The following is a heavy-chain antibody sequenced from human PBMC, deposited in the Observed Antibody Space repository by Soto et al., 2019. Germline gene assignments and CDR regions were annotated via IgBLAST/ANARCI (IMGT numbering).Heavy chain of an antibody. CDR1: GYTFTSYG. CDR3: ARRNLYCSSTSCYGPGWFDP. D-gene: IGHD2-2*01. V-gene: IGHV1-18*04. J-gene: IGHJ5*02. CDR2: ISAYNGNT. Sequence: ASVKVSCKASGYTFTSYGISWVRQAPGQGLEWMGWISAYNGNTNYAQKLQGRVTMTTDTSTSTAYMELRSLRSDDTAVYYCARRNLYCSSTSCYGPGWFDPWGQGTLVTDSS.